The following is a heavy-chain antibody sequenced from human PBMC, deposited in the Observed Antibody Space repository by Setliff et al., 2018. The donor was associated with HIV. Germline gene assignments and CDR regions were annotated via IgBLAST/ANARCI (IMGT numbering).Heavy chain of an antibody. D-gene: IGHD1-1*01. J-gene: IGHJ4*02. CDR1: GFYFTNYW. V-gene: IGHV3-7*01. CDR2: IKPDGSDK. CDR3: AGSRGYFVQAD. Sequence: PGGSLRLSCVVSGFYFTNYWMSWVRQAPGKGLEWVASIKPDGSDKHYADPVLGRFTISRDNPRKSLYLQMNSLGVEDTAVYYCAGSRGYFVQADWGQGTLVTVSS.